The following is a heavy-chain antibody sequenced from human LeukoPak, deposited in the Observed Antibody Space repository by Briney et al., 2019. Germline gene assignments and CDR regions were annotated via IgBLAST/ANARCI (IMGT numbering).Heavy chain of an antibody. J-gene: IGHJ4*02. V-gene: IGHV4-4*07. Sequence: PSETLSLTCTVSGGSISSYYWSWIRQPAGMGLEWIGRIFPGGSTNYNPSLKSRVTMSVDTSKNQFSLKLSSVTAADTAVYYCARFSGYDYTRNYWGQGTLVTVSS. CDR2: IFPGGST. CDR3: ARFSGYDYTRNY. CDR1: GGSISSYY. D-gene: IGHD5-12*01.